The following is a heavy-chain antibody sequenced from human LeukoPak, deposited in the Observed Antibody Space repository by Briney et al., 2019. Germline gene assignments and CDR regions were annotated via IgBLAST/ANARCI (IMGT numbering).Heavy chain of an antibody. CDR2: ISGSSSHI. CDR1: GFTFSSYS. CDR3: ARDTYSRWQTDY. J-gene: IGHJ4*02. Sequence: GGSLILSCAASGFTFSSYSMNWVRQAPGKGLEWVSSISGSSSHIYYADSVEGRFTISRDNAENSLYLQMNGLRTEDTAVYYCARDTYSRWQTDYWGQGTLVTVSS. D-gene: IGHD4-23*01. V-gene: IGHV3-21*01.